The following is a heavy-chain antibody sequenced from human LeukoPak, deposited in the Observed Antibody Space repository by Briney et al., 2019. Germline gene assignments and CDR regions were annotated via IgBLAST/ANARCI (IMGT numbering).Heavy chain of an antibody. CDR2: ISYDGSNK. J-gene: IGHJ4*02. Sequence: GGSLRLSCAASGFTFSSYGMHWVRQAPGKGLEWVAVISYDGSNKYYADSVKGRFTISRDNSKNTLYLQMNSLRAEDTAVYYCAKGFGSSGSADRDYWGQGTLVTVSS. V-gene: IGHV3-30*18. CDR1: GFTFSSYG. CDR3: AKGFGSSGSADRDY. D-gene: IGHD6-6*01.